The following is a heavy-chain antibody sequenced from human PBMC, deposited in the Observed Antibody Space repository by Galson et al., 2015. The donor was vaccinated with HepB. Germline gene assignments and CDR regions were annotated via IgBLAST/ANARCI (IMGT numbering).Heavy chain of an antibody. CDR3: ARDPPLRFLEWSLDY. CDR1: GYTFTGYY. D-gene: IGHD3-3*01. J-gene: IGHJ4*02. Sequence: SVKVSCKASGYTFTGYYMHWVRQAPGQGLEWMGWINPNSGGTNYAQKFQGRVTMTRDTSISTAYMELSRLRSDDTAVYYCARDPPLRFLEWSLDYWGQGTLVTVSS. V-gene: IGHV1-2*02. CDR2: INPNSGGT.